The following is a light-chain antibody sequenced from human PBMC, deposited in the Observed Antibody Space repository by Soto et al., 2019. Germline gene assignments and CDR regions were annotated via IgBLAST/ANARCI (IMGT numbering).Light chain of an antibody. CDR1: QGISSY. CDR3: QQYYTYPQT. V-gene: IGKV1-8*01. CDR2: AAS. Sequence: AIRMTQSPSSFSASTGDRVTITCRASQGISSYLAWYQQKPGKAPKHLVYAASTLRYGVPSRFSGSGSGTDFTLTLSCLQSQEFATYFCQQYYTYPQTFGQGTKLEIK. J-gene: IGKJ2*01.